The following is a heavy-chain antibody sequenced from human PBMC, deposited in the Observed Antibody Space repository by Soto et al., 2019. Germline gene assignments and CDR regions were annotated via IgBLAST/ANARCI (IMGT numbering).Heavy chain of an antibody. CDR3: AKDRAVVTAIGYYYYYGMDV. CDR2: ISYDGSNK. Sequence: QVQLVESGGGVAQPGRSLRLSCAASGFTFSSYGMHWVRQAPGKGLEWVAVISYDGSNKYYADSVKGRFTISRDNSKNTLYLQMNSLRAEDTAVYYCAKDRAVVTAIGYYYYYGMDVWGQGTTVTVSS. V-gene: IGHV3-30*18. D-gene: IGHD2-21*02. CDR1: GFTFSSYG. J-gene: IGHJ6*02.